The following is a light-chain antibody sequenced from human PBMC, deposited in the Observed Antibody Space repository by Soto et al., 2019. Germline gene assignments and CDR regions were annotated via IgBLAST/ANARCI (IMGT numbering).Light chain of an antibody. V-gene: IGLV2-14*01. Sequence: QSVLTQPASVSGSPGQSVTISCTGHRSDIGDSNFISWYQQSPGKAPRLLIYEVNNRPSGVSRRFSGSKAGNTASLTISGLLEDDEADYFCASFRSGTILVFGSGTKVTVL. J-gene: IGLJ1*01. CDR1: RSDIGDSNF. CDR3: ASFRSGTILV. CDR2: EVN.